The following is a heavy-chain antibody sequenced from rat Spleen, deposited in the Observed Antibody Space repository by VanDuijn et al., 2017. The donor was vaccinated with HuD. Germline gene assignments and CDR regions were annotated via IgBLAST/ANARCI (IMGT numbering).Heavy chain of an antibody. Sequence: EVQLVESGGGLVQPGRSLKLSCAASGFTFSNYGMAWVRQAPTKGLEWVATISYDGSSTYYRDSVKGRFTISRDNAKSTLYLQMNSLRSEDTATYYCARHKRMFTTNPFFFDYWGQGVTVTVSS. CDR3: ARHKRMFTTNPFFFDY. CDR2: ISYDGSST. V-gene: IGHV5-29*01. D-gene: IGHD1-11*01. CDR1: GFTFSNYG. J-gene: IGHJ2*01.